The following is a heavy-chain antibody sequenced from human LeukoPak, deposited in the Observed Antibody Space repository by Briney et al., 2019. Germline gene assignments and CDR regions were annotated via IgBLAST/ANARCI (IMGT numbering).Heavy chain of an antibody. CDR3: ARDAFSGSYYAFDY. CDR1: GFTFSSYV. D-gene: IGHD1-26*01. Sequence: GGSLRLSCVASGFTFSSYVMNWVRRAPGKGLEWVSAISGNGGSTYYADSVKGRFTISRDNAKNSLYLQMNSLRAEDTAVYYCARDAFSGSYYAFDYWGQGTLVTVSS. V-gene: IGHV3-23*01. CDR2: ISGNGGST. J-gene: IGHJ4*02.